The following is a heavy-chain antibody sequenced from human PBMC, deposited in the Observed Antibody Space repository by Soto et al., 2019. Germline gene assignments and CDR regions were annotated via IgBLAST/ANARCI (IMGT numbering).Heavy chain of an antibody. V-gene: IGHV3-30*02. CDR2: IWYDGSNK. D-gene: IGHD3-22*01. Sequence: GGSLRLSCAASGFTFSSYGMHWVRQAPGKGLEWEAVIWYDGSNKYYADSVKGRFTISRDNSKNTLYLQMNSLRAEDTAVYYCAIEGYYYDSSATNGTQEYWGQGTLVTVSS. CDR1: GFTFSSYG. CDR3: AIEGYYYDSSATNGTQEY. J-gene: IGHJ4*02.